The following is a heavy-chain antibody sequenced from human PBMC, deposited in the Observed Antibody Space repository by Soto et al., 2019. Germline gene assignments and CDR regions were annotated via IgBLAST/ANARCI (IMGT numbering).Heavy chain of an antibody. CDR1: GFTFSSYG. V-gene: IGHV3-30*18. CDR2: ISYDGSNK. CDR3: ANGDYYDFRGYYYYYMDV. D-gene: IGHD3-3*01. J-gene: IGHJ6*03. Sequence: GGSLRLSCAASGFTFSSYGMHWVRQAPGKGLEWVAVISYDGSNKYYADSRKGRFTISRDNYKNTLYLQMNSLAAEDTAVYYCANGDYYDFRGYYYYYMDVWGKGTTVTVSS.